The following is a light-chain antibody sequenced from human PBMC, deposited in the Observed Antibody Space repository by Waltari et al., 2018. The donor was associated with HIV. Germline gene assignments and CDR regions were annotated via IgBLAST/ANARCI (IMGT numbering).Light chain of an antibody. CDR2: LNGDGSH. V-gene: IGLV4-69*01. Sequence: QLVLTQSPSASASLGASVKLTCTLNSGHTNYAIAWHQQQPEKGPRYLMKLNGDGSHTKGDGIPVRFSGSSSGAERYLTISSLQSDDEADYYCQSWDADIHVFGGGTKLTVL. CDR1: SGHTNYA. J-gene: IGLJ3*02. CDR3: QSWDADIHV.